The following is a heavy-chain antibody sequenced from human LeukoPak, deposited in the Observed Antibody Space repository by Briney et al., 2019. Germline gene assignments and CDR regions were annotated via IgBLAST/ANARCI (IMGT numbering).Heavy chain of an antibody. CDR2: ISGSGAGT. J-gene: IGHJ4*02. V-gene: IGHV3-23*01. Sequence: HAGGSLRLSCAASGFTFSSYAMSWVRQAPGKGLEWVSAISGSGAGTHYADSVKGRFTISRDTSKNTLYLQMNSLRAEDTAVYYCVTSSAYYWGQGTLVTVSS. D-gene: IGHD2-2*01. CDR1: GFTFSSYA. CDR3: VTSSAYY.